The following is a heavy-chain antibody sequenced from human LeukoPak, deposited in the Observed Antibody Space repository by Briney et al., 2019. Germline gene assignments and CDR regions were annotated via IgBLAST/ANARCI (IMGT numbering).Heavy chain of an antibody. J-gene: IGHJ4*02. V-gene: IGHV2-5*02. CDR3: GRHYGSGSYYNPIDY. CDR2: IYWDDDK. CDR1: RFSLSTSGVG. Sequence: SGPTLVNPTQTLTLTCTFSRFSLSTSGVGVGWIRQPPGKALEWLALIYWDDDKRYSPSLKSRLTITKDTSKNQVVLTMTNMDPVDTATYYCGRHYGSGSYYNPIDYWGQGTLVTVSS. D-gene: IGHD3-10*01.